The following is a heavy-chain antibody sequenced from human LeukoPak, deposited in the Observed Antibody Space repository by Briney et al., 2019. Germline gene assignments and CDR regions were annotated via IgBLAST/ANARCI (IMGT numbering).Heavy chain of an antibody. D-gene: IGHD6-19*01. J-gene: IGHJ4*02. V-gene: IGHV1-24*01. CDR1: GYALTELS. Sequence: ASVKVSCKVSGYALTELSMHWVRQAPGKGLEWMGGFDPEDGETIYAQKFQGRVAMTEDTSTDTAYMELSSLRSEDTAVYYCARIDDSGWYGPFDYWDQGTLVTVSS. CDR2: FDPEDGET. CDR3: ARIDDSGWYGPFDY.